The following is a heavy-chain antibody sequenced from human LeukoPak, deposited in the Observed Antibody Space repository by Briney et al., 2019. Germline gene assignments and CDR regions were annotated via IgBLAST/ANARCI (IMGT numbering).Heavy chain of an antibody. V-gene: IGHV3-7*03. CDR2: INRDGSER. CDR3: ARRNAMDV. Sequence: GGSLRLSRAASGFTFSNYWMTWVRQAPGKGLEWVANINRDGSERYYVDSVKGRFTISRDDAKSSLYLQMNSLRAEDTAVYYCARRNAMDVWGQGTTVIVFS. CDR1: GFTFSNYW. J-gene: IGHJ6*02.